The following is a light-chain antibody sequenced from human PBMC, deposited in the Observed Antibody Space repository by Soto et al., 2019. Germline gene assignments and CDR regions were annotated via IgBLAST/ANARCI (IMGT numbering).Light chain of an antibody. V-gene: IGKV3D-20*02. CDR2: DAS. Sequence: EIVLTQSPDTISLSVGERATLSCRASQTVNSGYLAWYQQKPGQAPRLLIYDASNRATGIPARFSGSGSGTDFTLTISSLEPEDFAVYYCQQRSNWPITFGQGTRLEIK. J-gene: IGKJ5*01. CDR1: QTVNSGY. CDR3: QQRSNWPIT.